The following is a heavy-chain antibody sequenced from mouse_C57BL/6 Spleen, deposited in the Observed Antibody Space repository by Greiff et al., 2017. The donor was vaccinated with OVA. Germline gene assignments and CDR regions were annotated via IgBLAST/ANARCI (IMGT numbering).Heavy chain of an antibody. J-gene: IGHJ1*03. CDR2: IDPEDGDT. V-gene: IGHV14-1*01. Sequence: EVQLQQSGAELVRPGASVKLSCTASGFNITDYYMHWVKQRPEKGLEWIGRIDPEDGDTAYAPKFQGKATLTADTSSNAAYLQLSGLTSEDTAVYYCTTSDCYGSSYWYFDVWGTGTTVTVSS. CDR3: TTSDCYGSSYWYFDV. D-gene: IGHD1-1*01. CDR1: GFNITDYY.